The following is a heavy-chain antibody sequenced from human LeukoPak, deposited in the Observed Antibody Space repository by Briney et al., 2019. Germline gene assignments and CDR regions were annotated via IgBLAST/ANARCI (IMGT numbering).Heavy chain of an antibody. J-gene: IGHJ6*03. CDR2: IIPIFGTA. CDR3: ARQSASRYNWNFWAAYYYMDV. CDR1: GGTFSSYA. V-gene: IGHV1-69*01. Sequence: GSSVKVSCKASGGTFSSYAISWVRQAPGQGLEWMGGIIPIFGTANYAQKFQGRVTITADESTSTAYMELSSLRSDDTAVYYCARQSASRYNWNFWAAYYYMDVWGKGTTVTVSS. D-gene: IGHD1-7*01.